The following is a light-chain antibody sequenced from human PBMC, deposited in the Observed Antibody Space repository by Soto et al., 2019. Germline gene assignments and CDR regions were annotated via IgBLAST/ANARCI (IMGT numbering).Light chain of an antibody. CDR3: QQYGSSPRV. CDR2: DAS. J-gene: IGKJ1*01. V-gene: IGKV3-20*01. CDR1: QSISSSY. Sequence: EILLTQSPGTLSLSPGERATLSCSASQSISSSYLAWYQQRPGQAPRLLIYDASSRATGIPDRFSGSGSGTDFTLTISRLEPEDFAVYYCQQYGSSPRVFGQGTKVDIK.